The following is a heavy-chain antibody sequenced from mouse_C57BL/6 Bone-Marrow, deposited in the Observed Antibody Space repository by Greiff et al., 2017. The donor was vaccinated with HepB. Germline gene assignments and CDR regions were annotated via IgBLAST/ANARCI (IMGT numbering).Heavy chain of an antibody. D-gene: IGHD2-1*01. Sequence: EVQLQQSGPELVKPGASVKISCKASGYSFTGYYMNWVKQSPEKSLEWIGEINPSTGGTTYNQKFKAKATLTVDKSSSTAYMQLKSLTSEDSAVYYCARSYGNYPAMDYWGQGTSVTVSS. J-gene: IGHJ4*01. CDR1: GYSFTGYY. CDR2: INPSTGGT. CDR3: ARSYGNYPAMDY. V-gene: IGHV1-42*01.